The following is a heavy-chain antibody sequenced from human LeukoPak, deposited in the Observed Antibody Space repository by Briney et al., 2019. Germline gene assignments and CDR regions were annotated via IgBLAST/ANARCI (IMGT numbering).Heavy chain of an antibody. V-gene: IGHV4-31*03. CDR1: GGSISSGGYY. D-gene: IGHD5-18*01. Sequence: SETLSLTCTVSGGSISSGGYYWSWIRQHPGKGLEWIGYIYYSGSTYYNPSLKSRVTISVDTSKNQFSLKLSSVTAADTAVYYCPRSVGYSYGIWFDPWGQGTLVTVSS. J-gene: IGHJ5*02. CDR2: IYYSGST. CDR3: PRSVGYSYGIWFDP.